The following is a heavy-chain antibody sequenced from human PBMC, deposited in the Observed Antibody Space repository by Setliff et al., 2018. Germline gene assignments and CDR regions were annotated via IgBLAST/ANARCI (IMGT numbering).Heavy chain of an antibody. CDR1: GDSFSDYY. D-gene: IGHD3-3*01. CDR2: INHSGST. CDR3: ARERQGGFLEWAPFDS. V-gene: IGHV4-34*01. J-gene: IGHJ4*02. Sequence: SETLSLTCAVYGDSFSDYYWSWIRQPPGKGLEWIEEINHSGSTNYNPSLKSRVTISVDTSRNQFSLKLSSVTAADTALYFCARERQGGFLEWAPFDSWGQGVVVTVSS.